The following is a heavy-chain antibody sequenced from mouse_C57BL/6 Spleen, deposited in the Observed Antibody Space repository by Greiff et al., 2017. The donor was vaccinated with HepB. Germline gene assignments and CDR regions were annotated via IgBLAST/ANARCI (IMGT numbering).Heavy chain of an antibody. Sequence: QVQLQQPGTELVKPGASVKLSCKASGYTFTSYWMHWVKQRPGQGLEWIGNINPSNGGTNYNEKFKSKATLTVDKSSSTAYMQLSSLTSEDSAVYYGACMVTTGLYYFDYWGQGTTLTVSS. CDR2: INPSNGGT. V-gene: IGHV1-53*01. D-gene: IGHD2-2*01. CDR3: ACMVTTGLYYFDY. CDR1: GYTFTSYW. J-gene: IGHJ2*01.